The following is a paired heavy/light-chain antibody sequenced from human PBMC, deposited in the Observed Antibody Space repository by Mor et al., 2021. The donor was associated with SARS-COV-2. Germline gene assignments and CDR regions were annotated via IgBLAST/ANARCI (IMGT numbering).Heavy chain of an antibody. V-gene: IGHV5-51*01. CDR1: GYSFTNYW. CDR2: IYPGDSDT. Sequence: EVQLVQSGAEVKEPGESLKISCKGSGYSFTNYWIGWVRLMPGKGLEWMGVIYPGDSDTRYSPSFQGQVTISADKSINTAYLQWSSLKASDTAMYYCARVGRGDDVWSGDYAHYYHGMDVWGQGTTVTVSS. CDR3: ARVGRGDDVWSGDYAHYYHGMDV. D-gene: IGHD3-3*01. J-gene: IGHJ6*02.
Light chain of an antibody. CDR3: TSYTSSGTLV. Sequence: QSALTQPASVSGSPGQSITISCTGTSSDIGGYNFVSWYQQHPGKAPKLMIYDVNIRPSGVSNRFSGSKSGNSASLTISGLQAEDEAGYYCTSYTSSGTLVFGGGTTLTVL. CDR1: SSDIGGYNF. J-gene: IGLJ2*01. CDR2: DVN. V-gene: IGLV2-14*03.